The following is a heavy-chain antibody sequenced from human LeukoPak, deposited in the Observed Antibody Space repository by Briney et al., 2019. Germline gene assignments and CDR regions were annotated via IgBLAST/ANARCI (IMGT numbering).Heavy chain of an antibody. J-gene: IGHJ4*02. CDR2: INHSGNT. V-gene: IGHV4-34*01. CDR3: ARGFGSAAGTNLSYFDY. CDR1: GGSFSGYY. D-gene: IGHD6-13*01. Sequence: PSETLSLTCAVYGGSFSGYYWSWIRQPPGKGLEWIGEINHSGNTNYNPSLKSRVTISVDTSKNQFSLKLSSVTAADTAVYYCARGFGSAAGTNLSYFDYWGQGTLVTVSS.